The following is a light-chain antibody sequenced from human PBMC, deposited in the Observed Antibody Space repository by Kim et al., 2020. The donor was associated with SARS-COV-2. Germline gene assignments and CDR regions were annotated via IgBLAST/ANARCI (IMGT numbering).Light chain of an antibody. CDR3: NSRDSNDNVV. V-gene: IGLV3-19*01. J-gene: IGLJ2*01. CDR1: SLRSYY. Sequence: SSELTQDPAVSVALGQTVRITCQGDSLRSYYATWYQQKPGKAPILVIYGKNNRPSGIPDRFSGSSSGNTASLPITGTQAGDEADYYCNSRDSNDNVVFGG. CDR2: GKN.